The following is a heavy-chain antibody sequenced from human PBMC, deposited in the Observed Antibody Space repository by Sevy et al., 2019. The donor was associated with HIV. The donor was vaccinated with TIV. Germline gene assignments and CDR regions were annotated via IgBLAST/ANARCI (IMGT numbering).Heavy chain of an antibody. CDR2: IKEDGSEK. CDR3: ARVGYVDTSMVSAFDI. D-gene: IGHD5-18*01. V-gene: IGHV3-7*01. CDR1: GFTFRNYW. J-gene: IGHJ3*02. Sequence: GGSLRLSCAVSGFTFRNYWMSWVRQAPGKGLEWVAKIKEDGSEKQCVDSVKGRFTISRDNAKNELYLQMNSLRAEDTAIYYCARVGYVDTSMVSAFDIWGQRTMVTVSS.